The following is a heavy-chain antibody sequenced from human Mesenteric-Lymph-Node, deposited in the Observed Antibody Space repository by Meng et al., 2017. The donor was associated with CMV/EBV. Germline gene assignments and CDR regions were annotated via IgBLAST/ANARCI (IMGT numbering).Heavy chain of an antibody. J-gene: IGHJ5*02. Sequence: LSLTCAASGFTFSNYGVHWVRQAPGKGLEWVAFIRYDGSNKYYVDSVKGRFTISRDDSKNTVYLQMNSLRAEDTAVYYCAKDAGLRDGYNYRWFDPWGQGTLVTVSS. V-gene: IGHV3-30*02. CDR2: IRYDGSNK. D-gene: IGHD5-24*01. CDR1: GFTFSNYG. CDR3: AKDAGLRDGYNYRWFDP.